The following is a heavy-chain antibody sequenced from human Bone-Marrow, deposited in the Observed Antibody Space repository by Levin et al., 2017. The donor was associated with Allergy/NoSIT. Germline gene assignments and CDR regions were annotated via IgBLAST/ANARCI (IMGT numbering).Heavy chain of an antibody. J-gene: IGHJ4*02. V-gene: IGHV4-39*01. CDR3: ARAYFYGLGSFLFYFDF. Sequence: RPGGSLRLSCSVSGASIRGASHYWGWIRQAPGKGLEWIGVVYYSGTTYYNPTLESRATLSEDTSNDQFPLGLRSVTAADTAVYYCARAYFYGLGSFLFYFDFWGQGALVTVSS. CDR1: GASIRGASHY. D-gene: IGHD3-16*01. CDR2: VYYSGTT.